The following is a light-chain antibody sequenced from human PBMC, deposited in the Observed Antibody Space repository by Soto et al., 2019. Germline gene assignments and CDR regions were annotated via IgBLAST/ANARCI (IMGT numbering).Light chain of an antibody. Sequence: DIQMTQSPSTLSGSVGDRVTITCRASQGISSWLAWYQRKPGKAPKLLIYKASTLKSGVPSRFSGSGSGTEFTLTISSLQPDDFATYYCQHYNSYSEAFGQGTKVDIK. J-gene: IGKJ1*01. CDR2: KAS. CDR3: QHYNSYSEA. CDR1: QGISSW. V-gene: IGKV1-5*03.